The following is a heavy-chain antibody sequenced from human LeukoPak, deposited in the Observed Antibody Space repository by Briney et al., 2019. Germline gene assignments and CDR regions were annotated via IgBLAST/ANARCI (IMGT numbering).Heavy chain of an antibody. D-gene: IGHD3-22*01. J-gene: IGHJ4*02. CDR2: ISAYNGNT. V-gene: IGHV1-18*01. Sequence: ASVKVSCKASGYTFTSYGISWVRQAPGQGHEWMGWISAYNGNTNYAQKLQREVTMTTDTSTSTAYMELRSLRSDDTAVYYCARAEYYYDSSGYCAFGYWGQGTLVTVSS. CDR3: ARAEYYYDSSGYCAFGY. CDR1: GYTFTSYG.